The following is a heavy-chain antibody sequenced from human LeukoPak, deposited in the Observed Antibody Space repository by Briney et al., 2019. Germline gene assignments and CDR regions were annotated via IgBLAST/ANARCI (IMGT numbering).Heavy chain of an antibody. CDR2: ICYSGST. Sequence: SETLSLTCTVSGGSISSYYWSWLRQPPGKGLEWIGYICYSGSTYYNPSLKSRVTISVDTSKNQFSLKLSSVTAADTAVYYCARAIVGATFDYWGQGTLVTVSS. CDR1: GGSISSYY. CDR3: ARAIVGATFDY. D-gene: IGHD1-26*01. J-gene: IGHJ4*02. V-gene: IGHV4-59*12.